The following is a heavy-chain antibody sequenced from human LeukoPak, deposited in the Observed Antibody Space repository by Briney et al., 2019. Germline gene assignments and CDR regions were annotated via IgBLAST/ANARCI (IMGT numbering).Heavy chain of an antibody. Sequence: PSGTLSLTCTVSGGSISSYYWSWIRQPPGKGLEWIGYIYYSGSTNYNPSLKSRVTISLDTSKNQFSLKLSSMTAADTAVYYCARVDGYNVLDYWGQGTLVTVSS. CDR2: IYYSGST. CDR1: GGSISSYY. D-gene: IGHD5-24*01. V-gene: IGHV4-59*08. J-gene: IGHJ4*02. CDR3: ARVDGYNVLDY.